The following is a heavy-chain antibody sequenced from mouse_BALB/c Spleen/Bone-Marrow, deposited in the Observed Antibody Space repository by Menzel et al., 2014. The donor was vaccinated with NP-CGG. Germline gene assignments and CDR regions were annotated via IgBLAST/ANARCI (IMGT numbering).Heavy chain of an antibody. V-gene: IGHV1S56*01. CDR1: GYTFTSYY. CDR3: ARSPGSSPAWFAY. D-gene: IGHD1-1*01. CDR2: INPGNVNT. Sequence: QVQLQQSGPELVKPGASVRISCKASGYTFTSYYIHWVKQRPGQGLEWIGWINPGNVNTKYNEKFKGKATLTADKSSSTAYMQLSSLTSEDSAVYFCARSPGSSPAWFAYWGQGTLVTVSA. J-gene: IGHJ3*01.